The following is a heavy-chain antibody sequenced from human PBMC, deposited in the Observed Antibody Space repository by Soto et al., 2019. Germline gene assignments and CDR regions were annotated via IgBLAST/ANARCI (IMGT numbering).Heavy chain of an antibody. CDR1: GFTFSSYG. Sequence: GGSLRLSCAASGFTFSSYGMHWVRQAPGKGLEWVAVISYDGSNKYYADSVKGRFTISRDNSKNTLYLQMNSLRAEDTAVYYCAKVMKQLDAYYNGMDVWGQGSTVTVSS. D-gene: IGHD6-6*01. J-gene: IGHJ6*02. CDR3: AKVMKQLDAYYNGMDV. V-gene: IGHV3-30*18. CDR2: ISYDGSNK.